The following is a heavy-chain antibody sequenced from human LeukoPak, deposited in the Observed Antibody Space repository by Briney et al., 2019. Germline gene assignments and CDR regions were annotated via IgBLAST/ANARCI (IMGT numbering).Heavy chain of an antibody. CDR1: GGTFSSYA. CDR3: AISPNSGSYYTYYYYYMDV. D-gene: IGHD3-10*01. J-gene: IGHJ6*03. Sequence: SVKVSCKASGGTFSSYAISWVRQAPGQGLEWMGGIIPIFGTANYAQKFQGRVTITADKSTSTAYMELSSLRSEDTAVYYCAISPNSGSYYTYYYYYMDVWGKGTTVTVSS. V-gene: IGHV1-69*06. CDR2: IIPIFGTA.